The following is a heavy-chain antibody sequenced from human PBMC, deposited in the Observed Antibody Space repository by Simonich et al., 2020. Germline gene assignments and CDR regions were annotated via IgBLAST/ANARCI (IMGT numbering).Heavy chain of an antibody. Sequence: QVQLVQSGAEVKKPGASVKVSCKASGYTFTGYYMHGVRQAPGQGLEGMGWINPNRGGTNYAQKFQGRVPMTRDTSISTAYMELSRLRSDDTAVYYCARNGLVGILKAFDIWGQGTMVTVSS. V-gene: IGHV1-2*02. J-gene: IGHJ3*02. CDR1: GYTFTGYY. CDR2: INPNRGGT. CDR3: ARNGLVGILKAFDI. D-gene: IGHD2-21*01.